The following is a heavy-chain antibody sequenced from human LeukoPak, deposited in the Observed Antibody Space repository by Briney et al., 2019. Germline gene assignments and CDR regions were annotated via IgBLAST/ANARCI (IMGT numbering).Heavy chain of an antibody. Sequence: ASVKVSCKASGYTFTGYYMHWVRQAPGQGLEWMGWINPNSGGTNYAQKFQGRVTMTRDTSISTAYMELSRLRSDDTAVYYCARTRSTLYYYGMDVWGQGTTATVSS. D-gene: IGHD2-2*01. CDR1: GYTFTGYY. CDR2: INPNSGGT. CDR3: ARTRSTLYYYGMDV. V-gene: IGHV1-2*02. J-gene: IGHJ6*02.